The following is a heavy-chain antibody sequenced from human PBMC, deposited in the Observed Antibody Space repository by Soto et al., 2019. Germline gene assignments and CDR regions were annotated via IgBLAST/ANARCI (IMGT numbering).Heavy chain of an antibody. J-gene: IGHJ4*02. Sequence: SETLSLTCAVSSGSISSSNWWSWVRQPPGKGLEWIGEIYHSGSTNYNPSLKSRVTISVDKSKNQFSLKLSSVTAADTAVYYCARDSIVVVPAATKRGPIDYWGQGTLVTVSS. CDR1: SGSISSSNW. V-gene: IGHV4-4*02. D-gene: IGHD2-2*01. CDR2: IYHSGST. CDR3: ARDSIVVVPAATKRGPIDY.